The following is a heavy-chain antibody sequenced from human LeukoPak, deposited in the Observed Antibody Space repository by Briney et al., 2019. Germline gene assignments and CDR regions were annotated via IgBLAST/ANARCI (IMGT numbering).Heavy chain of an antibody. CDR1: GGSISNNDYY. V-gene: IGHV4-39*02. J-gene: IGHJ4*02. CDR2: IYYSGST. D-gene: IGHD1-26*01. CDR3: ARLNVGATVDY. Sequence: SETLSLTCTVSGGSISNNDYYWGWIRQPPGKGLEWIGSIYYSGSTHYNLSLKSRVTISVDTSRNHFSLELSSVTAADTAEYYCARLNVGATVDYWGRGTLVTVSS.